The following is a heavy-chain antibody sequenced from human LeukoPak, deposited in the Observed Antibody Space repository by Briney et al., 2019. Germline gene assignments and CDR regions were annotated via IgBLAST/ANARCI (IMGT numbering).Heavy chain of an antibody. CDR1: GFTFSIYA. CDR3: AKNNDLDY. Sequence: PGGSLRLSCAASGFTFSIYAMSWVRQAPGKGLEWVSYISGSGVSTYYADSVKGHFTISRDNSKNTLYLQMNTLRAEDTAVHYCAKNNDLDYWGQGTLVTVSS. J-gene: IGHJ4*02. D-gene: IGHD1-1*01. CDR2: ISGSGVST. V-gene: IGHV3-23*01.